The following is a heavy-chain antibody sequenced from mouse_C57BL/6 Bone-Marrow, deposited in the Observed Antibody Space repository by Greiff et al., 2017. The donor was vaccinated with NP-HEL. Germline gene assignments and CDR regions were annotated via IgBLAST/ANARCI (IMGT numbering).Heavy chain of an antibody. CDR1: GFTFSSYG. J-gene: IGHJ3*01. V-gene: IGHV5-6*01. CDR3: ARHYYSNYSFAY. Sequence: EVMLVESGGDLVKPGGSLKLSCAASGFTFSSYGMSWVRQTPDKRLEWVATISSGGSYTYYPDSVKGRFTISRDNAKNTLYLQMSSLKSEDTAMYYCARHYYSNYSFAYWGQGTLVTVSA. CDR2: ISSGGSYT. D-gene: IGHD2-5*01.